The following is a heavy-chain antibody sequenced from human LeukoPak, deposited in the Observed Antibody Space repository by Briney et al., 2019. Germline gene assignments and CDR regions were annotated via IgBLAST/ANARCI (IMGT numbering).Heavy chain of an antibody. Sequence: GGSLRLSCAASGFTFDDYGMSWVRQAPGKGLEWVSGINWNGGGTGYADSVKGRFTISRDNAKNSLYLQMNSLRAEDTALYYCARGYYDILTGYPNWFDPWGQGTLVTVSS. V-gene: IGHV3-20*04. J-gene: IGHJ5*02. CDR3: ARGYYDILTGYPNWFDP. D-gene: IGHD3-9*01. CDR2: INWNGGGT. CDR1: GFTFDDYG.